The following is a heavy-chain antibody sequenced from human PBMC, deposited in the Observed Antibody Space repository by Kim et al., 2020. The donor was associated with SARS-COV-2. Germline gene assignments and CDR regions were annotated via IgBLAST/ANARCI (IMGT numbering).Heavy chain of an antibody. CDR3: ARDYSDSSGYYY. J-gene: IGHJ4*02. V-gene: IGHV4-39*07. D-gene: IGHD3-22*01. Sequence: RSSRSRVTISVETSKNQFSMKLSSVTAADTAVYYCARDYSDSSGYYYWGQGTLVTVSS.